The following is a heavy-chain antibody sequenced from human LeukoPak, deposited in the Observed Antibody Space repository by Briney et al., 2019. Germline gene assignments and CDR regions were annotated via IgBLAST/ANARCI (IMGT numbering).Heavy chain of an antibody. CDR2: INPNSGGT. CDR1: GYTFTSYG. CDR3: ARGRDLDCSSTSCSMFDY. D-gene: IGHD2-2*01. Sequence: ASVKVSCKASGYTFTSYGISWVRQAPGQGLEWMGRINPNSGGTNYAQKFQGRVTMTRDTSINTAYVELSRLTSDDTAVYYCARGRDLDCSSTSCSMFDYWGQGTLVTVSS. V-gene: IGHV1-2*02. J-gene: IGHJ4*02.